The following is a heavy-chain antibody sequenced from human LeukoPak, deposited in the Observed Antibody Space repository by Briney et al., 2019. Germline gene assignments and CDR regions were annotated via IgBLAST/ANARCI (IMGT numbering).Heavy chain of an antibody. CDR1: GGSISSGGYY. Sequence: SETLSLTCTVSGGSISSGGYYWSWIRQHPGKGLEWIGYIYYSGSTYYNPSLKSRFTISVDKSKNQFSLKLSSVTAADTAVYYCARGAPYDDYGGNGRSFDLWGRGTLVTVSS. J-gene: IGHJ2*01. CDR2: IYYSGST. V-gene: IGHV4-31*03. D-gene: IGHD4-23*01. CDR3: ARGAPYDDYGGNGRSFDL.